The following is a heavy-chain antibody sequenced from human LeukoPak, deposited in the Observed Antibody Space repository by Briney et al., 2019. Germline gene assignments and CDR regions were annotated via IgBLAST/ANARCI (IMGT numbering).Heavy chain of an antibody. D-gene: IGHD1-26*01. J-gene: IGHJ6*02. CDR1: GGSISSYY. V-gene: IGHV4-59*01. CDR3: ARDSGGSSAWYYHYGMDV. CDR2: IYYSGST. Sequence: PSETLSLTCTVSGGSISSYYWSWIRQPPGKGLEWIGYIYYSGSTNYNPSLKSRVTISVDTSKNQFSLKLSSVTAADTAVYYCARDSGGSSAWYYHYGMDVWGQGTTVTVSS.